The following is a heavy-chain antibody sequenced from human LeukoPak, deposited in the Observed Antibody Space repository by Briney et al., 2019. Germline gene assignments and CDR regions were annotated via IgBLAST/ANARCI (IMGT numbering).Heavy chain of an antibody. CDR3: ARKGGTRGPLNY. D-gene: IGHD2-8*01. CDR2: IKQDGSET. CDR1: GFTFSNYW. J-gene: IGHJ4*02. Sequence: GGSLRLSCAASGFTFSNYWMSWVRQAPGKGLEGLANIKQDGSETYYVYSVKGRFTISRANAKNLLFLQMNSLTAEDTAVYYCARKGGTRGPLNYWGQGTLVTVSS. V-gene: IGHV3-7*01.